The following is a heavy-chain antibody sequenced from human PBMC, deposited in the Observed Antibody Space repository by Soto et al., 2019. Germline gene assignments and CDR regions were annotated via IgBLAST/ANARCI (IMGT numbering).Heavy chain of an antibody. V-gene: IGHV2-5*02. Sequence: QITLKESGPTLVKPTQTLTLTCTFSGFSLNTGGEGVGWIRQPPGKALEWLALIYWDDNKRYSPSLKNRLTITQDTSKNQVVLTMTNMDPVDTATYYCAHRRISWLHFVGGYDYWGQGALVTVSS. J-gene: IGHJ4*02. D-gene: IGHD5-12*01. CDR1: GFSLNTGGEG. CDR2: IYWDDNK. CDR3: AHRRISWLHFVGGYDY.